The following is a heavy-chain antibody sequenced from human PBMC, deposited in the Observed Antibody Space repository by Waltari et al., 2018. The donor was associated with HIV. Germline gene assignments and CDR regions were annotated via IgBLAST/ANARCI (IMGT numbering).Heavy chain of an antibody. Sequence: QVQLVESGGGVVQPGRSLRLSCAASGFTFSSYGMHWVRQAPGKGLEWVAVIWYDGSNKYYADSVKGRFTISRDNSKNTLYLQMNSLRAEDTAVYYCARDRAPAAADAFDIWGQGTMVTVSS. D-gene: IGHD6-13*01. CDR2: IWYDGSNK. CDR3: ARDRAPAAADAFDI. CDR1: GFTFSSYG. V-gene: IGHV3-33*01. J-gene: IGHJ3*02.